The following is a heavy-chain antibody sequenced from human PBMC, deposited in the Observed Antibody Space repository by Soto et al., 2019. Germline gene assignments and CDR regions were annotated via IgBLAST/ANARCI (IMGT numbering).Heavy chain of an antibody. CDR3: ARDGSDYGGKENAFDI. CDR1: GGTFSSYA. J-gene: IGHJ3*02. CDR2: IIPIFGTA. D-gene: IGHD4-17*01. V-gene: IGHV1-69*13. Sequence: SVKVSCKASGGTFSSYAISWVRQAPGQGLEWMGGIIPIFGTANYAQKFQGRVTITADESTSTAYMELSSLRSEDTAVYYCARDGSDYGGKENAFDIWGQGTMVTVSS.